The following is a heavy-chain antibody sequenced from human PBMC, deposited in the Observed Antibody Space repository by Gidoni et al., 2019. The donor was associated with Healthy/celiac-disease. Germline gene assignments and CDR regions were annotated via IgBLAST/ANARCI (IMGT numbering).Heavy chain of an antibody. V-gene: IGHV3-23*01. CDR2: ISGSGGST. Sequence: EVQLLESGGGLVQPGGSLRLSCAASGFTFSSYAMSWVRQAPGKGLEWVSAISGSGGSTYYADSVKGRFTISRDNSKNTLYLQMNSLRAEDTAVYYCAKDQEAMAMEHYPFDYWGQGTLVTVSS. CDR1: GFTFSSYA. J-gene: IGHJ4*02. CDR3: AKDQEAMAMEHYPFDY. D-gene: IGHD5-18*01.